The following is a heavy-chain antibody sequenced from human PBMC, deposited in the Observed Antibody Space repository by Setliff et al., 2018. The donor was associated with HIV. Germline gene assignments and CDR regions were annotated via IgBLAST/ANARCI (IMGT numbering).Heavy chain of an antibody. CDR1: GFTFSTYG. CDR2: IEHDGSKK. V-gene: IGHV3-30*02. D-gene: IGHD3-3*01. J-gene: IGHJ4*02. Sequence: PGGSLRLSCAVSGFTFSTYGMHWVRQAPGKGLEWVTFIEHDGSKKFYADSVKGRFTISRDNSKNTLYLQMNSLRAEDTAVYYCARDVSWRVRTYIGYWGQGALVTVSS. CDR3: ARDVSWRVRTYIGY.